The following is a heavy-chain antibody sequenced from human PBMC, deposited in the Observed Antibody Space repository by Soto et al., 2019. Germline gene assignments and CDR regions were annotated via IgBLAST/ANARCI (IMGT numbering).Heavy chain of an antibody. CDR1: GFTFTSSA. V-gene: IGHV1-58*01. J-gene: IGHJ6*02. CDR3: ARERTTISMDV. D-gene: IGHD3-9*01. CDR2: IVVGSGNT. Sequence: SVKVSCKASGFTFTSSAVQWVRQARGQRLEWIGWIVVGSGNTNYAQKFQERVTITRDMSTSTAYMELRSLRSDDTAVYYCARERTTISMDVWGQGTTVTVSS.